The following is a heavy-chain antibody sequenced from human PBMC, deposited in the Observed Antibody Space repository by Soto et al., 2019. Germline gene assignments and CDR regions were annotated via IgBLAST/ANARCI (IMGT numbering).Heavy chain of an antibody. D-gene: IGHD3-10*01. Sequence: GGSLRLSCAASGFTFSTYGMNWARQAPGKGLEWLSSISDSGHYIYYADSVKGRFTISRDNSKNTLFLQMNSLRAEDTAIYYCAKKVNPGSGSQYFDYFGQGTLVTVPQ. CDR1: GFTFSTYG. CDR3: AKKVNPGSGSQYFDY. V-gene: IGHV3-23*01. CDR2: ISDSGHYI. J-gene: IGHJ4*02.